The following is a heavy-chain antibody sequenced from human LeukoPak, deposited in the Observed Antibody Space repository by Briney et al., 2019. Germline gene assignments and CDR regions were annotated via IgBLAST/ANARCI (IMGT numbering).Heavy chain of an antibody. CDR1: GYTFTSYG. CDR3: ARDPHGSYGSQCYFDY. CDR2: ISAYNGNT. V-gene: IGHV1-18*01. J-gene: IGHJ4*02. Sequence: ASVKLSCTASGYTFTSYGISWGRQAPGPGLEWMGWISAYNGNTNYAQKLQGRATMTTDTSASTAYMELRSLRSDDTAVYHCARDPHGSYGSQCYFDYWGQGTLVTVSS. D-gene: IGHD5-18*01.